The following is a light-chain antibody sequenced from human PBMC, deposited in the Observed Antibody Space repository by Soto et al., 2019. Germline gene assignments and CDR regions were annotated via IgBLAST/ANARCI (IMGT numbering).Light chain of an antibody. CDR2: GNN. V-gene: IGLV1-40*01. J-gene: IGLJ2*01. Sequence: QSVLTQPPSVSGAPGQSVTISCTGSGSNIGAGYDVHWYQQLPGTAPKLLIYGNNNRPSGVPDRFSGSKSGTSASLAITGLQAEDEADYYCQSYDSSLSGSVFGGGTQLTVL. CDR3: QSYDSSLSGSV. CDR1: GSNIGAGYD.